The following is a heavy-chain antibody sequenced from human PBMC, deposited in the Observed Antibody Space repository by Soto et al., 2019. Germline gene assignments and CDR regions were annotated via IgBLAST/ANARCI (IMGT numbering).Heavy chain of an antibody. CDR2: ITWNSGSI. CDR1: GFTFDDYA. CDR3: ARDHSGYGASEADY. V-gene: IGHV3-9*01. Sequence: VQLVESGGGLVQPGRSLRLSCAASGFTFDDYAMHWVRQAPGRGLEWVSGITWNSGSIGYADSVKGRFIISRDNAKNCLYLQMNSVRAEDTALYYCARDHSGYGASEADYWGQGILVTVSS. J-gene: IGHJ4*02. D-gene: IGHD5-12*01.